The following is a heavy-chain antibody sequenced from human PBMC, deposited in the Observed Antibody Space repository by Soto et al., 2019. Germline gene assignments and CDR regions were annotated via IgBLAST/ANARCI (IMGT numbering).Heavy chain of an antibody. CDR3: ASGYYYGSGSIDY. D-gene: IGHD3-10*01. CDR2: ITSTSYI. CDR1: GFTFSSYS. V-gene: IGHV3-21*06. Sequence: PGGSLRLSCAASGFTFSSYSMNWVRQAPGKGLEWVSSITSTSYIYYADSLKGRFTISRDNAKNSLYLQMNSLRAEDTAVYYCASGYYYGSGSIDYWGQGTLVTVSS. J-gene: IGHJ4*02.